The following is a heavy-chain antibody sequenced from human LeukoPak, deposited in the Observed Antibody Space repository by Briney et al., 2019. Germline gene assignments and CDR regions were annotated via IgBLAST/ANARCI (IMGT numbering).Heavy chain of an antibody. CDR2: IDTAGGT. Sequence: APLRPSCTASVIDFSNFDFRLVRPLRGKGLEWVSHIDTAGGTYYPGSVKGRFTISRANAKKSLYLQMHNLRVGDTALYFCARGSPWSYYYMDVWGVGTAVSVS. CDR3: ARGSPWSYYYMDV. V-gene: IGHV3-13*01. CDR1: VIDFSNFD. D-gene: IGHD3-3*01. J-gene: IGHJ6*03.